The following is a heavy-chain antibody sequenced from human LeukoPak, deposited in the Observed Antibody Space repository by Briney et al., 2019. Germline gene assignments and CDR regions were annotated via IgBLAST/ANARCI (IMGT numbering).Heavy chain of an antibody. D-gene: IGHD2-2*01. Sequence: PGGSLRLSCAASGFTLSRHSMNWLRQAPGKGLEWFSSISRRSRYIYYADSVKGRFTISRDNAKNSLSLQMNSLRAEDTAVYYCARDSYCSSTSCYGNDAFDIWGQGTMVTVSS. V-gene: IGHV3-21*01. CDR3: ARDSYCSSTSCYGNDAFDI. CDR1: GFTLSRHS. J-gene: IGHJ3*02. CDR2: ISRRSRYI.